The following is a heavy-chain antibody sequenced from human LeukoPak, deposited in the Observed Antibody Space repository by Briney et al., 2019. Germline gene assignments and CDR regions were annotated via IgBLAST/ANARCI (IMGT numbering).Heavy chain of an antibody. CDR1: GYTFTGYH. V-gene: IGHV1-69*13. Sequence: SVKVSCKASGYTFTGYHMHWVRQAPGQGLEWMGGIIPIFGTANYAQKFQGRVTITADESTSTAYMELSSLRSEDTAVYYCARGPQPNNWNYSFDPWGQGTLVTVSS. J-gene: IGHJ5*02. CDR2: IIPIFGTA. D-gene: IGHD1-7*01. CDR3: ARGPQPNNWNYSFDP.